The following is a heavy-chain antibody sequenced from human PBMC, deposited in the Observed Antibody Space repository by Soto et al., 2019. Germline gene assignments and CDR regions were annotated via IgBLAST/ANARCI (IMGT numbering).Heavy chain of an antibody. CDR2: ISGSGGST. CDR3: LSGNSPSST. D-gene: IGHD5-12*01. V-gene: IGHV3-23*01. CDR1: GFTFSSYA. J-gene: IGHJ5*02. Sequence: PGGSLRLSCAASGFTFSSYAMSWVRQAPGKGLEWVSVISGSGGSTNYADSVKGRFTISRDNAQNSLYLQMNSLRAEDTAVYYCLSGNSPSSTWGQGTLVTVSS.